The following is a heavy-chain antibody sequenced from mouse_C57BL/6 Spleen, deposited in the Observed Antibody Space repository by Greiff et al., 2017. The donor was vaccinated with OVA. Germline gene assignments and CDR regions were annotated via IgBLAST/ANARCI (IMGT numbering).Heavy chain of an antibody. CDR1: SCSSYW. CDR2: IDPSDSYT. Sequence: SCSSYWMQWVKQRPGQGLEWIGEIDPSDSYTNYNQKFKGKATLTVDTSSSTAYMQLSSLTSEDSAVYYCARWGHFDYWGQGTTLTVSS. V-gene: IGHV1-50*01. J-gene: IGHJ2*01. CDR3: ARWGHFDY.